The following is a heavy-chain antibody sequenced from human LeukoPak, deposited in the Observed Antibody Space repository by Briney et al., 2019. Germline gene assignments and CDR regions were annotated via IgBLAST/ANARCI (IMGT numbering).Heavy chain of an antibody. CDR3: ARDQASYSSSPPYFDY. D-gene: IGHD6-6*01. V-gene: IGHV3-30*03. CDR2: ISYDGSNK. Sequence: GRSLRLSCAASGFTFSSYGMHWVRQAPGKGLEWVAVISYDGSNKYYADSVKGRFTISRDNSKNTLYLQMNSLRAEDTAVYYCARDQASYSSSPPYFDYWGQGTLVTVSS. J-gene: IGHJ4*02. CDR1: GFTFSSYG.